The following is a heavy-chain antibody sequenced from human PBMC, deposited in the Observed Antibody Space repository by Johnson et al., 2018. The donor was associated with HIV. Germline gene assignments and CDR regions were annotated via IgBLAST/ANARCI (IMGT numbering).Heavy chain of an antibody. Sequence: VQLVESGGGVVRPGGSLRLSCAASGFTFDDYGMSWVRQAPGKGLEWVSGINWNGGSTGYADSVKDRFTISRDNSKNTLYLQMNSLRPEDTAVYYCARDNREWQTGTKGDAFDIWGQGTMVTVSS. D-gene: IGHD1-7*01. CDR3: ARDNREWQTGTKGDAFDI. CDR1: GFTFDDYG. J-gene: IGHJ3*02. V-gene: IGHV3-20*04. CDR2: INWNGGST.